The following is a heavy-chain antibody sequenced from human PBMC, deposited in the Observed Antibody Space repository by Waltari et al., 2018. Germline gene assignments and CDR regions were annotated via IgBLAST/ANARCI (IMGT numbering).Heavy chain of an antibody. CDR2: VQRSGRT. CDR3: ARDRGRGIYLDS. J-gene: IGHJ4*02. Sequence: QLQLQESGPGLVKPSGTLSLTCAVSGDSMSSADWWSWVRQSPGKGLEWIGQVQRSGRTNYNPSCASRVTISIDTSTNQFSLKVTSATAADTAVYFCARDRGRGIYLDSWGQGTLVTVSP. CDR1: GDSMSSADW. D-gene: IGHD2-15*01. V-gene: IGHV4-4*02.